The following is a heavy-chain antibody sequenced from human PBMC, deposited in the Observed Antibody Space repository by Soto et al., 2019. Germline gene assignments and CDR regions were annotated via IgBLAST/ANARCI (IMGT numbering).Heavy chain of an antibody. V-gene: IGHV4-30-2*03. CDR3: ARHFEGSSWYDAFDI. CDR2: IYHSGST. D-gene: IGHD6-13*01. CDR1: GGSISSGGYS. J-gene: IGHJ3*02. Sequence: SETLSLTCAVSGGSISSGGYSWSWIRQPPGKGLEWIGYIYHSGSTYYNPSLKSRVTISVDTSKNQFSLKLSSVTAADTAVYYCARHFEGSSWYDAFDIWGQGTMVTVSS.